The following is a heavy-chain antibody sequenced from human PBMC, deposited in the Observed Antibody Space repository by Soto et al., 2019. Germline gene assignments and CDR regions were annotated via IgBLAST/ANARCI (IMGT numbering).Heavy chain of an antibody. V-gene: IGHV3-11*01. CDR2: ISSDGTIM. CDR3: ARDRGGDDSDGYLDD. D-gene: IGHD3-22*01. CDR1: GFTFSDYY. J-gene: IGHJ4*02. Sequence: VGPLRLSCAASGFTFSDYYMSWIRQAPGKGLEWVSYISSDGTIMYYADSVKGRFTISRDNAKNSLYLQMNSLSAADTAVYYCARDRGGDDSDGYLDDWGQGTLVTVSS.